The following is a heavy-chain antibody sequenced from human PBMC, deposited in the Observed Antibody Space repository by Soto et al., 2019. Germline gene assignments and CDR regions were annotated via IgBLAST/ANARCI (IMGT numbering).Heavy chain of an antibody. Sequence: QLQLQESGPGLVKPSETLSLTCTVSGGSISSSSYYWGWIRQPPGKGLEWIGSIYYSGSTYYNPSLKSRVTIAVDTSKSHFALKLSSVTAADTAVYYCASSITMVRGVIPFDYWGQGTLVTVSS. D-gene: IGHD3-10*01. CDR1: GGSISSSSYY. CDR2: IYYSGST. CDR3: ASSITMVRGVIPFDY. J-gene: IGHJ4*02. V-gene: IGHV4-39*02.